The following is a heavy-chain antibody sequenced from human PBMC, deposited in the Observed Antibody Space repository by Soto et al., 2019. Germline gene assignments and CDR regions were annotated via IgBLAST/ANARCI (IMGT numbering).Heavy chain of an antibody. CDR3: APWFGAFDY. J-gene: IGHJ4*02. D-gene: IGHD3-10*01. CDR1: GFTFSSYG. Sequence: GGSLRLSCAASGFTFSSYGMHWVRQAPGKGLEWVAVISYDGSNKYYADSVKGRFTISRDNSKNTLYLQMNSLRAEDTAVYYCAPWFGAFDYWGQGNLVTVSS. CDR2: ISYDGSNK. V-gene: IGHV3-30*03.